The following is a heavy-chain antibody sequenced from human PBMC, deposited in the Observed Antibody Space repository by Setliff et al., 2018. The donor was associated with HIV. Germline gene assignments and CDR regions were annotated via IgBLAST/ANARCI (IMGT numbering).Heavy chain of an antibody. V-gene: IGHV5-51*01. J-gene: IGHJ5*02. CDR1: GYSFNTYW. D-gene: IGHD3-22*01. CDR3: ARAPNSPYYSNFWYADH. Sequence: LKISCTTSGYSFNTYWIGWVRQMPGKGLEWMAIFYPGDSDTRYSPSFQSQVTVSADKSIGTAYLQWDSLKASDTALYFCARAPNSPYYSNFWYADHWGQGTLVTVSS. CDR2: FYPGDSDT.